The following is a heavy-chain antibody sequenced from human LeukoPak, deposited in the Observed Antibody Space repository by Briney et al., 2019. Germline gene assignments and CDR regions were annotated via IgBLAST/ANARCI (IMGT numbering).Heavy chain of an antibody. Sequence: PGGSLRPSCAASGFIFSGYGMHWVRQAPGKGLEWVALITHDESTIHYADSVKGRFTISRDNSKNTLYLQMNNLRVEDTAIYYCAKDRIVISFGDVSKHRGQGTLVTVSS. CDR2: ITHDESTI. J-gene: IGHJ1*01. CDR3: AKDRIVISFGDVSKH. D-gene: IGHD3-10*01. V-gene: IGHV3-30*18. CDR1: GFIFSGYG.